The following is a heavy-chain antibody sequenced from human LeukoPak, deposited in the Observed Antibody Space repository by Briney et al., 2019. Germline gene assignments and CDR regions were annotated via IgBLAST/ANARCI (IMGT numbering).Heavy chain of an antibody. V-gene: IGHV3-74*01. D-gene: IGHD6-13*01. J-gene: IGHJ4*02. CDR2: ISGDGRGT. CDR3: AKDSGYSTYGALDY. Sequence: GGSLRLSCAASGFIFTDYWMHWVRQGPGKELVWVARISGDGRGTTYVDSVKGRFTISRDNAKNSLYLQMNSLRAEDTALYYCAKDSGYSTYGALDYWGQGTLVTVSS. CDR1: GFIFTDYW.